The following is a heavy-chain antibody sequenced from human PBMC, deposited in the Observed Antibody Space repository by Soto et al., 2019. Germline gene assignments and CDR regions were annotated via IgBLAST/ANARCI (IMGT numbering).Heavy chain of an antibody. D-gene: IGHD3-22*01. CDR2: IYHSGST. V-gene: IGHV4-30-2*01. Sequence: PSETLSLTCAVSGGTISSGGYSWSWIRQPPGKGLEWIGYIYHSGSTYYNPSLKSRVTISVDRSKNQFSLKLSSVTAADTAVYYCAREYYDSSSWGQGTLVTVSS. J-gene: IGHJ5*02. CDR1: GGTISSGGYS. CDR3: AREYYDSSS.